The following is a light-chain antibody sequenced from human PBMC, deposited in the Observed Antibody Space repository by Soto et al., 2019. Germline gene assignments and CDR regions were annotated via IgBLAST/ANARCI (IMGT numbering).Light chain of an antibody. J-gene: IGKJ5*01. V-gene: IGKV3-15*01. CDR1: QSVSSN. CDR2: GAS. CDR3: QQYNNWPPIT. Sequence: IMLKQSPGTLSLCPGERATLSCRASQSVSSNLAWYQQKPGQAPRLLIYGASTRATGIPARFSGSGSGTEFTLTISSLQSEDFAVYYCQQYNNWPPITFGQGTRLEIK.